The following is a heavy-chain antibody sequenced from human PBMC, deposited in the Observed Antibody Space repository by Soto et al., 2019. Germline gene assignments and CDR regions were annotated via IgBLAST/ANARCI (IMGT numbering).Heavy chain of an antibody. CDR2: FDPEDGET. Sequence: ASVKVSCKVSGYTLTELSMHWVRQAPGKGLEWMGGFDPEDGETIYAQKFQGRVTMTEDTSTDTAYMELSSLRSEDTAVYYCATHPGGGYYFDYWGQGTLVTVSS. D-gene: IGHD3-16*01. CDR1: GYTLTELS. V-gene: IGHV1-24*01. CDR3: ATHPGGGYYFDY. J-gene: IGHJ4*02.